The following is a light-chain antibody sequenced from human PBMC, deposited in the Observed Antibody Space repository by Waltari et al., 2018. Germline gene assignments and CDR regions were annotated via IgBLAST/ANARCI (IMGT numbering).Light chain of an antibody. CDR1: QSVLYRSYNKNY. Sequence: DIVMTQSPDSLSVSLCAWVTLNCKSSQSVLYRSYNKNYIAWYQHKSGQPPRLLIYWACTRESGVPYRFSGSGSGTDFTLTISNLQAEDVAVYYWQQYYRNIRTFGQGTKLEI. V-gene: IGKV4-1*01. CDR2: WAC. CDR3: QQYYRNIRT. J-gene: IGKJ2*01.